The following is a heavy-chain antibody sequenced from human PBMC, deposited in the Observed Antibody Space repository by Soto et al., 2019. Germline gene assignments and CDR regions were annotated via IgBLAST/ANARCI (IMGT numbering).Heavy chain of an antibody. D-gene: IGHD3-9*01. Sequence: QVQLQQWGAGLLKPSETLSLTCAVYGGSFSCYYCSWIRQPPGKGLEWIGEINHSRRTNYNPSLKSRVTITVDTSKKQLSLKLSSVTAADTAVYYCARGRGILTGYYNSTEDYWGQGTLVTVAS. CDR3: ARGRGILTGYYNSTEDY. CDR2: INHSRRT. V-gene: IGHV4-34*01. CDR1: GGSFSCYY. J-gene: IGHJ4*02.